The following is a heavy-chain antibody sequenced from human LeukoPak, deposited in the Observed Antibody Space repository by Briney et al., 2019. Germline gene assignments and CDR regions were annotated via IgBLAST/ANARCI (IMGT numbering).Heavy chain of an antibody. CDR3: ARDGLFVVVPAARGDAFDI. CDR2: ISAYNGNT. CDR1: GYTFTSYG. D-gene: IGHD2-2*01. J-gene: IGHJ3*02. V-gene: IGHV1-18*04. Sequence: ASVKASCKASGYTFTSYGISWVRQAPGQGLEWMGWISAYNGNTNYAQKLQGRVTMTTDTSTSTAYMELRSLRSDDTAVYYCARDGLFVVVPAARGDAFDIWGQGTMVTVSS.